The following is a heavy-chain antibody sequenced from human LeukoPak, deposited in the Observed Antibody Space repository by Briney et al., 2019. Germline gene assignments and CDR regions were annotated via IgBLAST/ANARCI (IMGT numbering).Heavy chain of an antibody. CDR3: ARGAGNPIYSRGWYARYGMDV. CDR2: IYYSGST. CDR1: GGSISSSSYY. V-gene: IGHV4-39*07. Sequence: SETLSLTCTVSGGSISSSSYYWGWIRQPPGKGLEWIGSIYYSGSTNYNPSLKSRVTISVDTSKNQFSLKLSSVTAADTAVCYCARGAGNPIYSRGWYARYGMDVWGQGTTVTVSS. D-gene: IGHD6-19*01. J-gene: IGHJ6*02.